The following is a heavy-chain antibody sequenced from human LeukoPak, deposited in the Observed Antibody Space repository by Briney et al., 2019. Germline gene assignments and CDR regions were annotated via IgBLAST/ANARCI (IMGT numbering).Heavy chain of an antibody. CDR1: GGSFSGYY. Sequence: SETLSLTCAVYGGSFSGYYWSWIRQPPGKGLEWIGEINHSGSTNYNPSLKSRVTISVDTSKNQFSLKLSSVTAADTAVYYCARSYYYDSNIDYWGQGALVTVSS. J-gene: IGHJ4*02. D-gene: IGHD3-22*01. V-gene: IGHV4-34*01. CDR3: ARSYYYDSNIDY. CDR2: INHSGST.